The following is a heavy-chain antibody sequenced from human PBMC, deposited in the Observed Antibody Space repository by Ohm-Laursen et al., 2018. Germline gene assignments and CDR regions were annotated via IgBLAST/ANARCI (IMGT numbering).Heavy chain of an antibody. Sequence: PSQTLSLTCAVYGGSFSGYYWNWIRQPPGKGLEWIGEINHSRSTKYNSSFKSRVTISVDTSKNQFSLKLSSVTAADTAVYYCARTWGMSSGYSNWGQGTLVTVSS. CDR3: ARTWGMSSGYSN. D-gene: IGHD3-22*01. CDR2: INHSRST. J-gene: IGHJ4*02. CDR1: GGSFSGYY. V-gene: IGHV4-34*01.